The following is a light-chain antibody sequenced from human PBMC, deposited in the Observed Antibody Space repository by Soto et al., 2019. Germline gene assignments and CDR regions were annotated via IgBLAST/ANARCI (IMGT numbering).Light chain of an antibody. V-gene: IGKV1-5*03. Sequence: IQMTQSPSSLSASVGDRVTITCRASQGISNELGWYQQRPGKAPKVLIYKASTLKSGVPSRFSGSGSGTEFTLTISSLQPDDFATYYCQHYNSYSEAFGQGTRWIS. CDR1: QGISNE. CDR2: KAS. CDR3: QHYNSYSEA. J-gene: IGKJ1*01.